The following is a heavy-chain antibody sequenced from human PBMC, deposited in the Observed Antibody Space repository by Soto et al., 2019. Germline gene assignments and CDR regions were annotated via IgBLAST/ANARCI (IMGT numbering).Heavy chain of an antibody. CDR2: IYSGGNT. Sequence: EVQLVETGGGLIQPWGSLRLSCAAYGFTVSSNYMSWVRQAPGKGLEWVSIIYSGGNTYYADFVKGRFTISRDISQNTLYLELNSLKAENKAVYYCTTIAYWVQGTMVTVSS. V-gene: IGHV3-53*02. CDR1: GFTVSSNY. CDR3: TTIAY. J-gene: IGHJ4*02.